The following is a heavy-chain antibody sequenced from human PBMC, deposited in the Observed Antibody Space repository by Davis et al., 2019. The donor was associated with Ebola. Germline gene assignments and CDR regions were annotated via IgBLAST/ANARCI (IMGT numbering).Heavy chain of an antibody. J-gene: IGHJ6*02. Sequence: GSLRLSCAVYGGSFSGYYWSWIRQPPGSVLDWFGEINHSGSTNYNPSLKSRVTISVDTSKNKFSLKLTSVTAADTAGYYCARRRITIFGVVIGTGIRGGMDVWGQGTTVTVSS. CDR2: INHSGST. V-gene: IGHV4-34*01. CDR3: ARRRITIFGVVIGTGIRGGMDV. CDR1: GGSFSGYY. D-gene: IGHD3-3*01.